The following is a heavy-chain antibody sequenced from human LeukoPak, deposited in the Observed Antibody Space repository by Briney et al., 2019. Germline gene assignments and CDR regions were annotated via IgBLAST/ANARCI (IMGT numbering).Heavy chain of an antibody. V-gene: IGHV3-23*01. D-gene: IGHD6-13*01. Sequence: LTGGSLRLSCTASGFSFRSFAMSWVRQAPGQGLEWVSSISGGGEDTYYADSVKGRFTISRDNSETTLYLQMNSLGADDTALYYCARTIAQYTNTWLYYYYGLDVWGQGTTVTVPS. CDR1: GFSFRSFA. J-gene: IGHJ6*02. CDR2: ISGGGEDT. CDR3: ARTIAQYTNTWLYYYYGLDV.